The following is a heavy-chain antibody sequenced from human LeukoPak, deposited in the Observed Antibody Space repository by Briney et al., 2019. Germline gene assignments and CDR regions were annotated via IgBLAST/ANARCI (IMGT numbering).Heavy chain of an antibody. V-gene: IGHV4-34*01. CDR1: GGSFSGYY. CDR3: ARFSVKGLIWSWFDP. CDR2: INHSGST. D-gene: IGHD2-8*02. J-gene: IGHJ5*02. Sequence: SETLSLTCAVYGGSFSGYYWSWIRQPPGKGLEWIGEINHSGSTNYNPSLKSRVTISVDTSKNQFFLKLSSVTAADTAVYYCARFSVKGLIWSWFDPWGQGTLVTVSS.